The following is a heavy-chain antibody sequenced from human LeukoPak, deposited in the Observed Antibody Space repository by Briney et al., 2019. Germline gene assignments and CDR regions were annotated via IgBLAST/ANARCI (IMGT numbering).Heavy chain of an antibody. V-gene: IGHV1-3*01. CDR3: ASCSGSYYNLCLGFDY. CDR2: INAGNGNT. D-gene: IGHD3-10*02. Sequence: ASVKVSCKASGYTFTCYAMHWVRQAPGQRLEWMGWINAGNGNTKYSQKFQGRVTITRDTSASTAYMELSSLRSEDTAVYYCASCSGSYYNLCLGFDYWGQGTLVTVSS. CDR1: GYTFTCYA. J-gene: IGHJ4*02.